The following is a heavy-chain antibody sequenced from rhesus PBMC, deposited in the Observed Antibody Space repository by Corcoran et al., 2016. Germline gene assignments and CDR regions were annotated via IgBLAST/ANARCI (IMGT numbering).Heavy chain of an antibody. CDR3: AREGLYSFDY. J-gene: IGHJ4*01. CDR2: IIPLIGLT. D-gene: IGHD2-39*01. CDR1: GLTFDSYA. Sequence: VQLVQSGAEVKKPGYSVKVSCKASGLTFDSYAINWVRQAPGQGLVWMVLIIPLIGLTNYAEKFQVRVTTTADTSTSTAYMELRSLRSDDTAVYFCAREGLYSFDYCGQGVLVTFSS. V-gene: IGHV1-198*02.